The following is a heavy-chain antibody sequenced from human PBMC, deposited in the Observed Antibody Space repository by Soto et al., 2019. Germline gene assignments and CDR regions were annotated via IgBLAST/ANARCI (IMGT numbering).Heavy chain of an antibody. CDR3: AMVANYVTPTPQDV. CDR1: GYIFVNYG. D-gene: IGHD3-16*01. Sequence: QVQLVQSGDEVRKPGSSVKVSCKASGYIFVNYGIAWVRQAPGQGLEWMGWISTYSGNTHYASKVQGRLTMTTDTSTSTAYMDLGRLTSVDTAVYYCAMVANYVTPTPQDVWGQGTTVTVSS. V-gene: IGHV1-18*01. J-gene: IGHJ6*02. CDR2: ISTYSGNT.